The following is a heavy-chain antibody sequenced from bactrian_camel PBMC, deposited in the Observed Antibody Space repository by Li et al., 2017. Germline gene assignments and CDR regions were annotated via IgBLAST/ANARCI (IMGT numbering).Heavy chain of an antibody. Sequence: HVQLVESGGGSVQAGGSLRLSCTASGRYYYSNYMGWFRQAPGKEREGVAFIGTDGRPTYSDSVKGRFTISKDNAKNTLYLQMNDLKPEDTAIYYCAADFYNLQLARSYTYWGQGTQVTVS. V-gene: IGHV3S53*01. CDR1: GRYYYSNY. CDR3: AADFYNLQLARSYTY. CDR2: IGTDGRP. J-gene: IGHJ4*01. D-gene: IGHD7*01.